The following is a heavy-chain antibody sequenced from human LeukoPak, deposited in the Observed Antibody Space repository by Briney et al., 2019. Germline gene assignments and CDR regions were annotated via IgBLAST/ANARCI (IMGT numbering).Heavy chain of an antibody. Sequence: GASVKVSCKASGYTFTDYYMHWVQQAPGKGLEWMGRVDPEDGETIYAEKFQGRVTMTRDTSTSTVYMELSSLRSEDTAVYYCAANSGSSGYYYGYYYYGMDVWGQGTTVTVSS. D-gene: IGHD3-22*01. CDR1: GYTFTDYY. CDR3: AANSGSSGYYYGYYYYGMDV. V-gene: IGHV1-69-2*01. J-gene: IGHJ6*02. CDR2: VDPEDGET.